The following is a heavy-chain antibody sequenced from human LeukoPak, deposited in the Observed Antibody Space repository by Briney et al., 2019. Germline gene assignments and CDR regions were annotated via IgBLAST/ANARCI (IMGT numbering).Heavy chain of an antibody. Sequence: SETLSLTCTLSGGSVIRYFSSWIRHPPGKGLEWIGYIYSSGSTLYNPPLKSRLTISVDTSKNQVSLNLRSATAADTAVYYCARHPRDDQSGGFDSWGQGTLVIVSS. J-gene: IGHJ4*02. CDR3: ARHPRDDQSGGFDS. V-gene: IGHV4-59*02. CDR1: GGSVIRYF. D-gene: IGHD5-24*01. CDR2: IYSSGST.